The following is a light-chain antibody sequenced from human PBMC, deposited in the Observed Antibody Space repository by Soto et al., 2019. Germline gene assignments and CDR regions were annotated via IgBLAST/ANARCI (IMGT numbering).Light chain of an antibody. CDR3: ASWDDGLSAVV. CDR2: RNN. V-gene: IGLV1-47*01. CDR1: SSNIGSNY. Sequence: QSVLTQPHSASGTPGQRVTISCSGSSSNIGSNYVYWYQQLPGTAPKLLIYRNNQRPSGVPDRFSGSKSGTSASLAISSLRFEDEDDYYCASWDDGLSAVVFGGGTKLTVL. J-gene: IGLJ2*01.